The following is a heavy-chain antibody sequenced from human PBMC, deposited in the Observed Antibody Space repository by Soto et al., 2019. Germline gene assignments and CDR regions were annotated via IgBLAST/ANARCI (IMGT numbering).Heavy chain of an antibody. CDR3: ARLLGSGNYLGIFDAFDI. Sequence: QVQLQESGPGLVQPSQTLSLACTVSGGSITTVGNYWSWIRQFPGKGLEWIGHISYSGSTNSNPSLRSRLSMSVDTSKIQFSLELSSVTAADTAVYYCARLLGSGNYLGIFDAFDIWGQGTVVTVSS. D-gene: IGHD1-26*01. V-gene: IGHV4-31*03. CDR2: ISYSGST. CDR1: GGSITTVGNY. J-gene: IGHJ3*02.